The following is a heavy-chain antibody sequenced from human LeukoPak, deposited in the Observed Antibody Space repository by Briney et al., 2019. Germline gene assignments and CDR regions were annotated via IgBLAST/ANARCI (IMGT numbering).Heavy chain of an antibody. V-gene: IGHV3-66*01. CDR1: GFTVSSNS. CDR3: ARVAGIAARPDDY. D-gene: IGHD6-6*01. Sequence: PGGSLRLSCAASGFTVSSNSMNWVRQAPGKGLEWVSVIKTGGGTHYGDSVKGRFIVSRDSSTTVSLQMNNLRAEDTAVYYCARVAGIAARPDDYWGQGTLVTVSS. J-gene: IGHJ4*02. CDR2: IKTGGGT.